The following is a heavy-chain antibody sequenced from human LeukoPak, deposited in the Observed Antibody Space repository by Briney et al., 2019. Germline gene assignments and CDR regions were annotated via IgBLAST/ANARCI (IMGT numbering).Heavy chain of an antibody. D-gene: IGHD6-6*01. J-gene: IGHJ3*02. V-gene: IGHV4-34*01. CDR3: ARVGGSSSHHSDDAFDI. CDR2: INHSGST. Sequence: SETLSLTCAVYGGSFSGYYWSWIRQPPGKGLEWIGEINHSGSTNYNPSLKSRVTISVDTSKNQFSLKLSSVTAADTAVYYCARVGGSSSHHSDDAFDIWGQGTMVTVSS. CDR1: GGSFSGYY.